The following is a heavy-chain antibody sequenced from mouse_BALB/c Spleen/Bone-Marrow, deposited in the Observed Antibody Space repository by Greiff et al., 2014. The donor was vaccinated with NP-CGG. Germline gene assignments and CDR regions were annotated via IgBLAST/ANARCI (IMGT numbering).Heavy chain of an antibody. Sequence: QVQLQQPGAELAKPGASVKMSCKASGYTFTSYWIHWVKQRPGQGLEWIGYINPSTGYTEYNQKFKDKATLTADKSSSTAYMQLSSLTSEDSAVYYCASYSHEGVAYWGQGTLVTVSA. J-gene: IGHJ3*01. CDR2: INPSTGYT. V-gene: IGHV1-7*01. CDR1: GYTFTSYW. CDR3: ASYSHEGVAY. D-gene: IGHD2-12*01.